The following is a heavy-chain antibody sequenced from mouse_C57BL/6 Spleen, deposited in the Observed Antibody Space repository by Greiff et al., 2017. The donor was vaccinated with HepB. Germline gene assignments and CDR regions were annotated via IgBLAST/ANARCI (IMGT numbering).Heavy chain of an antibody. CDR3: APDCYGSGYGYLDV. V-gene: IGHV1-80*01. J-gene: IGHJ1*03. D-gene: IGHD1-1*01. Sequence: VQLQQSGAELVKPGASVKISCKASGYAFSSYWMNWVKQRPGKGLEWIGQIYPGDGDTNYNGKFKGKATLTADKSSSTAYMQLSSLTSEDSAVYCCAPDCYGSGYGYLDVWGTGTSVTVSS. CDR2: IYPGDGDT. CDR1: GYAFSSYW.